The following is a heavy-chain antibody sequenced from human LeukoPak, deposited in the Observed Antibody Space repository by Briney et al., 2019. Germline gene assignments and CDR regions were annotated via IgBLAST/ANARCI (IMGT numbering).Heavy chain of an antibody. CDR2: ISYDGRNE. D-gene: IGHD1-14*01. J-gene: IGHJ4*02. CDR1: GFTFSDYG. Sequence: GGCLRLSCVASGFTFSDYGMLWVRQPPGKGLEWVAVISYDGRNEHYADSVKGRFTISRDNSKNTVFLQMNTLRTEDTAVYFCAKDKPIDYWGQGTLVTVSS. CDR3: AKDKPIDY. V-gene: IGHV3-30*18.